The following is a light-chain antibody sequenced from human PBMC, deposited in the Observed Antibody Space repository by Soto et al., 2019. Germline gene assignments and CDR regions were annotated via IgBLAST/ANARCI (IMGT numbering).Light chain of an antibody. J-gene: IGKJ1*01. CDR3: LQDYNSPRT. CDR1: QDIRND. V-gene: IGKV1-6*01. Sequence: AIQMTQSPSSLSASVGDRVTITCRASQDIRNDLGWYQQKPGKAPNILISTASILHTGFPSRFSGSGSGTDFTLTISSLQPEDFAIYYCLQDYNSPRTFGQGTKVEI. CDR2: TAS.